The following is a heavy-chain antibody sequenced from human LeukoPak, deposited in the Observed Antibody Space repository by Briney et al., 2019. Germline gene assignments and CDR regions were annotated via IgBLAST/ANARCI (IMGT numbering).Heavy chain of an antibody. V-gene: IGHV1-2*02. J-gene: IGHJ5*02. Sequence: GASMKVSCKASGYTFTGYYMHWVRQAPGQGLEWMGWINPSSGGTNYAQKFQGRVTMTRDTSISTAYMELSRLRSDDTAVYYCARGFRARTYCTGGVCYTNWFDPWGQGILVTVSS. CDR3: ARGFRARTYCTGGVCYTNWFDP. D-gene: IGHD2-8*02. CDR2: INPSSGGT. CDR1: GYTFTGYY.